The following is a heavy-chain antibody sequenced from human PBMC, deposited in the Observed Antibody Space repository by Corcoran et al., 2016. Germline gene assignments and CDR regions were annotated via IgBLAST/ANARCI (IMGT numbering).Heavy chain of an antibody. CDR2: IYYSGST. CDR3: ARAAAYYDILTGYYQNYFDY. CDR1: GGSISSNIYY. Sequence: QLQLQESGPGLVKPSETLSLTCSVSGGSISSNIYYWGWIRQPPGKGLEWIGSIYYSGSTYYNPSLKSRVTISVDTSKNQFSLKLSSVTAADTAGYYCARAAAYYDILTGYYQNYFDYWGQGTLVTVSS. D-gene: IGHD3-9*01. V-gene: IGHV4-39*07. J-gene: IGHJ4*02.